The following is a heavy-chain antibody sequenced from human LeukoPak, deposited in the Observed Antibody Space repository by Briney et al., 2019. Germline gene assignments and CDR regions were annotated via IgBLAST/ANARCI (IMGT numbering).Heavy chain of an antibody. D-gene: IGHD3-22*01. J-gene: IGHJ4*02. CDR2: ISAYNGNT. Sequence: VSVKVSCKASGYTFTSYGISWVRQAPGQGLEWMGWISAYNGNTNYAQKLQGRVTMTTDTSTSTAYMELRSLRSDDTAVYYRVTYYYDSSGYPLLGNYWGQGTLVTVSS. V-gene: IGHV1-18*01. CDR1: GYTFTSYG. CDR3: VTYYYDSSGYPLLGNY.